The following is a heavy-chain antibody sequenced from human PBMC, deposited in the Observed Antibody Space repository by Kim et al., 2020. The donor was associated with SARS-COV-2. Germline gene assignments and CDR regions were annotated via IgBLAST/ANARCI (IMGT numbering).Heavy chain of an antibody. Sequence: GGSLRLSCAASGFRFNNFWIHWVRQGPGKGLMWVSCVDHTGTHTMYADSVKGRFTISRDNAKSTVYLQMNSLEVGDTAVYYCARVGTTGFDSWGQGALVTVSS. CDR1: GFRFNNFW. D-gene: IGHD1-26*01. CDR2: VDHTGTHT. J-gene: IGHJ4*02. V-gene: IGHV3-74*03. CDR3: ARVGTTGFDS.